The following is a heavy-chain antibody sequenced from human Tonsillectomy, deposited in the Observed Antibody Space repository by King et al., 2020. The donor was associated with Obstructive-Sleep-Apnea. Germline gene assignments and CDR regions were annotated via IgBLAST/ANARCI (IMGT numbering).Heavy chain of an antibody. Sequence: VQLVESGAEVKKPGASVKVSCKASGYTFTNYDINWVRQATGQGLEWMGWMNPNSGNIGYAQKFQGRVIMTRNTSISTAYMELSSLRSDDTAVYYCARRSGLKYSWFDPWGQGTRVTVSS. CDR2: MNPNSGNI. V-gene: IGHV1-8*01. D-gene: IGHD6-25*01. CDR1: GYTFTNYD. J-gene: IGHJ5*02. CDR3: ARRSGLKYSWFDP.